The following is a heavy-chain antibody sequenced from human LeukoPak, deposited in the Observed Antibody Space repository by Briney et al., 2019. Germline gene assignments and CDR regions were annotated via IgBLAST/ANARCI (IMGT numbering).Heavy chain of an antibody. Sequence: GGSLRLSCAASGFTFSSYAMSWVRQAPGKGLEWVSDISGSGGSTYYADYVKGRFTISRDNSKNTLYLQMNSLRAEDTAVYYCAKERATRQDQLNYFDYWGQGTLVTVSS. V-gene: IGHV3-23*01. D-gene: IGHD1-1*01. CDR3: AKERATRQDQLNYFDY. J-gene: IGHJ4*02. CDR1: GFTFSSYA. CDR2: ISGSGGST.